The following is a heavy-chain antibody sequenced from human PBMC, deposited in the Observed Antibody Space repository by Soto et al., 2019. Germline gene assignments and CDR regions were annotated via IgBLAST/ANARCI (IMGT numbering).Heavy chain of an antibody. J-gene: IGHJ4*02. CDR2: ISANNGNT. Sequence: QVQLVQSGAEVKKPGASVKVSCKASGYTFTSYGISWVRQAPGQGLEWMGWISANNGNTNYVQKLQGRVTMTTDTXXXXXXXXXXXXXXXXXXXXXXXXXXXXXALDYWGQGTLVTVSS. CDR1: GYTFTSYG. CDR3: XXXXXXXALDY. V-gene: IGHV1-18*01.